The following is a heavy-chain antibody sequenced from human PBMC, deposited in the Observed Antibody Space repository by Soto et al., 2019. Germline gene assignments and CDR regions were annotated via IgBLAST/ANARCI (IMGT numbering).Heavy chain of an antibody. CDR3: ARAQRLYCSSTSCYSNRNGDPLDY. V-gene: IGHV4-4*07. CDR1: GGSISSYY. J-gene: IGHJ4*02. D-gene: IGHD2-2*01. Sequence: SETPSLTCTVSGGSISSYYWSWIRQPAGKGLEWIGRIYTSGSTNYNPSLKSRVTMSVDTSKNQFSLKLSSVTAADTAVYYCARAQRLYCSSTSCYSNRNGDPLDYWGQGTLVTVS. CDR2: IYTSGST.